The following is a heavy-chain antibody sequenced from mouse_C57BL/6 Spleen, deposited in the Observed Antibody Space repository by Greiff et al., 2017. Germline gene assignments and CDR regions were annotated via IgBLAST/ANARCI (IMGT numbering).Heavy chain of an antibody. Sequence: VQLQPSGAELVRPGASVTLSCTSSGSTFTDYEMHLVKQTPVHCLEWIGAIDPETGGTAYNQKFKGKAILTADKSSSTAYMERRSLTSEDSAVYYCTRDYYGSTLDYWGQGTTLTVSS. CDR1: GSTFTDYE. D-gene: IGHD1-1*01. CDR2: IDPETGGT. V-gene: IGHV1-15*01. CDR3: TRDYYGSTLDY. J-gene: IGHJ2*01.